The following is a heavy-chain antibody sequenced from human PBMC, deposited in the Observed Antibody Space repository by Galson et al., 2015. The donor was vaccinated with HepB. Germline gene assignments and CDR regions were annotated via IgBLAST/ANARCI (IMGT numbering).Heavy chain of an antibody. J-gene: IGHJ5*02. V-gene: IGHV1-69*13. CDR3: ARDLAAAGPGWFDP. CDR2: IHPMFGTT. D-gene: IGHD6-13*01. CDR1: GGTFSNYI. Sequence: SVKVSCKASGGTFSNYIISWVRQAPGQRLERMGGIHPMFGTTTYAQKFQGRVTITAGESTSTAYMELSSLKSEDTAMYYCARDLAAAGPGWFDPWGQGTLVIVS.